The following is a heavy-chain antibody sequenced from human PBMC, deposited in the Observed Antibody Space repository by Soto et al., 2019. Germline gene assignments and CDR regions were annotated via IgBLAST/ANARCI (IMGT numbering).Heavy chain of an antibody. CDR2: IAAGNGNT. CDR1: GYIFTGYA. Sequence: VQLVQSGTEARKPGASVKVSCRASGYIFTGYAIQWVRQAPGQRLEWMAWIAAGNGNTRYSQKFQDRVTISRDISASTAYMELTSLRSEDTAIYYCATTASGTNYFDHWGQGTLVTVYS. D-gene: IGHD4-4*01. J-gene: IGHJ4*02. V-gene: IGHV1-3*01. CDR3: ATTASGTNYFDH.